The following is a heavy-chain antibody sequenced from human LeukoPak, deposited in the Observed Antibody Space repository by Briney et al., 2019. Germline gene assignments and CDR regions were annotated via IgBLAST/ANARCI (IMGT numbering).Heavy chain of an antibody. CDR2: ISGSGGST. J-gene: IGHJ3*02. V-gene: IGHV3-23*01. D-gene: IGHD6-13*01. CDR3: AKAYSSSWRGAFDI. CDR1: GFTFSSYS. Sequence: GGSLRLSCAASGFTFSSYSMNWVRQAPGKGLEWVSAISGSGGSTYYADSVKGRFTISRDNSKNTLYLQMNSLRAEDTAVYYCAKAYSSSWRGAFDIWGQGTMVTVSS.